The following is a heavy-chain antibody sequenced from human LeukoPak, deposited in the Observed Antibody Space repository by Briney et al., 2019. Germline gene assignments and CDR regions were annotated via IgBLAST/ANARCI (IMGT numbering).Heavy chain of an antibody. D-gene: IGHD3-9*01. CDR1: GGSFSGYY. V-gene: IGHV4-34*01. CDR2: INHSGST. CDR3: ARLLRYFDWLLSGPFDY. J-gene: IGHJ4*02. Sequence: SETLSLTCAVYGGSFSGYYWSWIRQPPGKGLEWIGEINHSGSTNYNPSLKSRVTISVDTSKNQFSLKLSSVTAADTAVYYCARLLRYFDWLLSGPFDYWGQGTLVTVSS.